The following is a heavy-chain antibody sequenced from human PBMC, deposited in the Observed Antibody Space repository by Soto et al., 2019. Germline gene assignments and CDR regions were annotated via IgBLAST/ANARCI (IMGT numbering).Heavy chain of an antibody. V-gene: IGHV4-34*01. CDR1: GGSFSGYY. J-gene: IGHJ4*02. CDR2: INHSGST. Sequence: SETLSLTCAVYGGSFSGYYWSWIRQPPGKGLEWIGEINHSGSTNYNPSLKSRVTISVDTSKNQFSLKLSSVTAADTAVYYCARAAPRYCSGGSCYYFDYWGQGTLVT. CDR3: ARAAPRYCSGGSCYYFDY. D-gene: IGHD2-15*01.